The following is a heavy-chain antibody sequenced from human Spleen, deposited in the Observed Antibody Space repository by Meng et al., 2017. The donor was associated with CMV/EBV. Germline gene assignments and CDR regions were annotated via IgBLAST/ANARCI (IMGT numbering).Heavy chain of an antibody. CDR2: IYYSGSN. CDR3: ARWKAAGFDP. D-gene: IGHD6-13*01. Sequence: CTVSGGSIRSGDYNWSWIRQPTGKGLEWIGYIYYSGSNYYNPSLKNRVTISVDTSKNQFSLKLSSVTAADTAVYYCARWKAAGFDPWGQGTLVTVSS. J-gene: IGHJ5*02. CDR1: GGSIRSGDYN. V-gene: IGHV4-30-4*08.